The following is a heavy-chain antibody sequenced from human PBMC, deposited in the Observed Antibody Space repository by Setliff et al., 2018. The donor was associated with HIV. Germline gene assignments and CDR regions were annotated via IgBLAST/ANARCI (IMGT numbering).Heavy chain of an antibody. CDR1: GFTFGDHG. J-gene: IGHJ5*02. Sequence: GGSLRLSCTTSGFTFGDHGVSWVRQAPGKGLEWVGFIGSRTYGGTTEYAASVKGRFTISRDDSKSIAFLQMYSLKTEDTAVYYCTTDPLQGVVVVAATLGWFDPWGQGTLVTVSS. CDR3: TTDPLQGVVVVAATLGWFDP. V-gene: IGHV3-49*04. D-gene: IGHD2-15*01. CDR2: IGSRTYGGTT.